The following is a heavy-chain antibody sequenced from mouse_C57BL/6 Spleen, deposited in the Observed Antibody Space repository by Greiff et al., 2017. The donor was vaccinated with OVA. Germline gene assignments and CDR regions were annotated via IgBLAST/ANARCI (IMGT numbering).Heavy chain of an antibody. CDR2: ITPYNGDT. Sequence: VQLQQSGPELVKPGDSVKISCKASGYSFTGYFMTWVMQSHGQSLDWIGRITPYNGDTFYNQKFKGKATFTVDKSSSTAHMELRSLTSEDSAVYYCARSGGYDYYAMDYWGQGTSVTVSS. V-gene: IGHV1-20*01. CDR3: ARSGGYDYYAMDY. D-gene: IGHD2-2*01. CDR1: GYSFTGYF. J-gene: IGHJ4*01.